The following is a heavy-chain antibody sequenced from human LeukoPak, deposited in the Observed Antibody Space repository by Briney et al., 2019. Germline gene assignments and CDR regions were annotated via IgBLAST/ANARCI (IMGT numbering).Heavy chain of an antibody. CDR3: ARDSYQDYYGRFDP. D-gene: IGHD3-10*01. J-gene: IGHJ5*02. CDR2: IWDDGNNK. CDR1: GFSFSNHG. Sequence: GGSLRLSCAASGFSFSNHGMHWVRQAPGERLEWVAVIWDDGNNKRYANSVNGRFTISRDNSENTLYLQMNGLTAEDTAMYYCARDSYQDYYGRFDPWGQGTLVIVS. V-gene: IGHV3-33*01.